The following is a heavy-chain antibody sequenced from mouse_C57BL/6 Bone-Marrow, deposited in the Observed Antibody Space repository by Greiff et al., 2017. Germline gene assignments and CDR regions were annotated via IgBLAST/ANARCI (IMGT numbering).Heavy chain of an antibody. CDR3: ARRLYYGSSYWYFDV. Sequence: QVQLQPSGAELVRPGTSVKVSCKASGYAFTNYLIEWVKQRPGQGLEWIGVINPGSGGTNYNEKFKGKATLTADKSSSTAYMQLSSLTSEDSAVYFCARRLYYGSSYWYFDVWGTGTTVTVSS. CDR2: INPGSGGT. V-gene: IGHV1-54*01. D-gene: IGHD1-1*01. CDR1: GYAFTNYL. J-gene: IGHJ1*03.